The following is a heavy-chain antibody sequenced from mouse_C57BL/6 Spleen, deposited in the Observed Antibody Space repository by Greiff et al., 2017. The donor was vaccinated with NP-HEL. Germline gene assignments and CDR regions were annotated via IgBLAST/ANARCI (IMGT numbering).Heavy chain of an antibody. CDR3: AKNVRDYGSREEFYAMDY. CDR2: IWRGGST. J-gene: IGHJ4*01. D-gene: IGHD1-1*01. V-gene: IGHV2-5*01. CDR1: GFSLTSYG. Sequence: VKLVESGPGLVQPSQSLSITCTVSGFSLTSYGVHWVRQSPGKGLEWLGVIWRGGSTDYNAAFMSRLSITKDNSKSQVFFKMNSLQADDTAIYYCAKNVRDYGSREEFYAMDYWGQGTSVTVSS.